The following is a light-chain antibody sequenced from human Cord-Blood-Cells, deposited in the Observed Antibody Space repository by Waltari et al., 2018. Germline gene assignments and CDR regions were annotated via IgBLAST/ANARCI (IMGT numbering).Light chain of an antibody. CDR3: RQYDNPPRT. J-gene: IGKJ4*01. Sequence: IQLTQSPSYLSASVGDSATITCQASKDISNYLDWYQQKPWKAPKPLNYDSSNLETGVPSRFSGSGSGTDFTFTISSLQPEDIATYYCRQYDNPPRTFGGGTTVEIK. V-gene: IGKV1-33*01. CDR1: KDISNY. CDR2: DSS.